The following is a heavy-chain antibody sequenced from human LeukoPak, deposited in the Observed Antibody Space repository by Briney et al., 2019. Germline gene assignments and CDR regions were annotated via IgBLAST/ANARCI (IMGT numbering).Heavy chain of an antibody. CDR1: GYTFTNFG. CDR2: ITPYNGNT. Sequence: ASVKVSCKASGYTFTNFGISWVRQAPGQGLEWMGWITPYNGNTNYAQTLQGRVTMTTDTSTSTAYMELRSLRSDDTAVYYCAREISGAFDYWGQGTVVTVSS. V-gene: IGHV1-18*01. J-gene: IGHJ4*02. CDR3: AREISGAFDY. D-gene: IGHD3-10*01.